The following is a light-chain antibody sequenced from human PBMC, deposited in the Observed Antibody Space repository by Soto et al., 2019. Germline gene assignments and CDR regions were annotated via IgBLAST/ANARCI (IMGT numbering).Light chain of an antibody. J-gene: IGKJ3*01. CDR3: QQYGSSPMFT. Sequence: EIVLTQSPGTLSLSPGERATLSCRASQSVSSSYLAWYQQKPGQAPRLLIYGTSGRATGITDRFSGSGSGTDFTLTISRLEPEDFAVYYCQQYGSSPMFTFGPETKVDIK. V-gene: IGKV3-20*01. CDR2: GTS. CDR1: QSVSSSY.